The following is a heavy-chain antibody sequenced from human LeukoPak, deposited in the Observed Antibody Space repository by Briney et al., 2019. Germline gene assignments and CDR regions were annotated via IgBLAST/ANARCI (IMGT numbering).Heavy chain of an antibody. CDR2: ISSSGSTI. CDR3: AREGFCSSTSCPDAFDI. J-gene: IGHJ3*02. Sequence: GGTVRLSCAASGFTFSSYGMSWVRQAPGKGLEWVSYISSSGSTIYYADSVKGRFTISRDNAKNSLYLQMNSLRAEDTAVYYCAREGFCSSTSCPDAFDIWGQGTMVTVSS. CDR1: GFTFSSYG. D-gene: IGHD2-2*01. V-gene: IGHV3-48*04.